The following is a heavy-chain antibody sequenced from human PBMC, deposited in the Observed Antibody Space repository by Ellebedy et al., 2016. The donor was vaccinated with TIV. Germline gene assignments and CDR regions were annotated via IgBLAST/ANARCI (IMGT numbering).Heavy chain of an antibody. V-gene: IGHV4-59*12. D-gene: IGHD1-26*01. CDR2: VYYTGST. CDR1: GGSISSYY. CDR3: ARDRGSVTFDS. J-gene: IGHJ4*02. Sequence: MPSETLSLTCTVSGGSISSYYWNWIRQPPGRGLEWIGYVYYTGSTNYNPSLKGRVTVSVDTSKNQFSLNLSSVTAADTAVYYCARDRGSVTFDSWGQGTLVTVSS.